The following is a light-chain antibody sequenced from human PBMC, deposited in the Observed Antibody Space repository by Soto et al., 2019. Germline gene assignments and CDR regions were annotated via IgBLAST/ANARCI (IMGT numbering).Light chain of an antibody. CDR2: KAS. CDR1: QTISTL. J-gene: IGKJ1*01. V-gene: IGKV1-5*03. Sequence: DIQMTQSPSTLSASVGDRVTITCRASQTISTLLAWYQQRPGKAPNPLIYKASSLESGVPSRFSGSGSGTEFTLTISSLQPDDFATYFCQQYSTYPWTFGQGTKVEVK. CDR3: QQYSTYPWT.